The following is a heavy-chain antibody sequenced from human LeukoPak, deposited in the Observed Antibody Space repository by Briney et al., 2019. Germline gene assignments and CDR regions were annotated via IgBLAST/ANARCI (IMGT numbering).Heavy chain of an antibody. V-gene: IGHV3-30*02. CDR1: GFTFSSYG. D-gene: IGHD3-22*01. CDR3: AGDNYDGSGPYYFDY. J-gene: IGHJ4*02. Sequence: GGSLRLSCAASGFTFSSYGMHWVRQAPGKGLKRVAFIRCDGSNKYYADSVKGRFTISRDNSKNTLYLQMNSLRAEDTAVYYCAGDNYDGSGPYYFDYWGQGTLVTVSS. CDR2: IRCDGSNK.